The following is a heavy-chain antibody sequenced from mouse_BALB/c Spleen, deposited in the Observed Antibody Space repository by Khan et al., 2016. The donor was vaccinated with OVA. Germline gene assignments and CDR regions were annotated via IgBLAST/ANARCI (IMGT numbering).Heavy chain of an antibody. CDR3: GKTDWLEY. Sequence: EVKLLESGPGLVKPSQSLSLTCTVTGYSITSGYGWNWIRQFPGNKLEWMAYISYSGSTNYNPSLKSRISITRDTSKNQFFLQLNSVTTEDTATXYCGKTDWLEYWGQGTTLTVSS. V-gene: IGHV3-2*02. CDR1: GYSITSGYG. D-gene: IGHD2-2*01. CDR2: ISYSGST. J-gene: IGHJ2*01.